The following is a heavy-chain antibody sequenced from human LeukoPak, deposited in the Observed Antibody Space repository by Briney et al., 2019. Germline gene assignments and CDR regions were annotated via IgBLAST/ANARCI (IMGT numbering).Heavy chain of an antibody. CDR3: AVSSYYYDSGGYCPFDP. V-gene: IGHV1-69*04. D-gene: IGHD3-22*01. CDR2: IIPILGIA. J-gene: IGHJ5*02. CDR1: GGTFSSYA. Sequence: SVKVSCKASGGTFSSYAISWVRQAPGQGLEWMGRIIPILGIANYAQKFQGRVTITADKSTSTAYMELSSLRSEDTAVYYCAVSSYYYDSGGYCPFDPWGQGTLVTVSS.